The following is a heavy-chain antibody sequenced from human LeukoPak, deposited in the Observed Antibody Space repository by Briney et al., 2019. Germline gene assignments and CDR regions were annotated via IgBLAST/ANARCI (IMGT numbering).Heavy chain of an antibody. CDR2: MNPNSGNT. J-gene: IGHJ6*03. CDR1: GYTFTSYD. D-gene: IGHD2-2*02. V-gene: IGHV1-8*03. Sequence: ASVKVSCKASGYTFTSYDINWVRQATGQGLEWMGWMNPNSGNTGYAQKFQGRVTITRNTSISTAYMELSSLRSEDTAVYYCARLGGIGGYCSSTSCYRRDHYYYYMDVWGKGTTVTVSS. CDR3: ARLGGIGGYCSSTSCYRRDHYYYYMDV.